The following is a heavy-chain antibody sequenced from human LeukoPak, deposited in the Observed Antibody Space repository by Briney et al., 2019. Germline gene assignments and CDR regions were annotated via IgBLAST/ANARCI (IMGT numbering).Heavy chain of an antibody. D-gene: IGHD3-10*01. CDR2: IKHDGSDK. CDR3: ARGGHRQKEF. J-gene: IGHJ4*02. V-gene: IGHV3-7*01. CDR1: GFTFSSYA. Sequence: GGSLRLSCAASGFTFSSYAMHWVRQAPGKGLEWVAIIKHDGSDKYYVDSVKGRFTIPRDNAKNSLYLQMSSLRAEDTAVYYCARGGHRQKEFWGQGTLVTVSS.